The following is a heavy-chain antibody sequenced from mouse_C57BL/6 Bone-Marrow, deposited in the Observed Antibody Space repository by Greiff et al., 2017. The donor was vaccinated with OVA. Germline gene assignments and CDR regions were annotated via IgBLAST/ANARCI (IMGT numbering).Heavy chain of an antibody. J-gene: IGHJ4*01. CDR2: ISSGGSYT. D-gene: IGHD4-1*01. CDR3: ARHNWSYAMDY. CDR1: GFTFSSYG. V-gene: IGHV5-6*01. Sequence: EVKLVESGGDLVKPGGSLKLSCAASGFTFSSYGMSWVRQTPDKRLEWVATISSGGSYTYSPDSVKGRFTISRDNAKNTLYLQMSSLKSEDTAMYYCARHNWSYAMDYWGQGTSVTVSS.